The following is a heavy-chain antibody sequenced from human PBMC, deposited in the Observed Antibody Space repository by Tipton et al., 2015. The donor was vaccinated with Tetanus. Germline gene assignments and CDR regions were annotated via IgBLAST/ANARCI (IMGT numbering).Heavy chain of an antibody. V-gene: IGHV3-33*01. Sequence: CAVSGFIFSSYGIHWVRQAPGKGLEWVAVSWYDGTDKYYADPVKGRFTISRDNSKNTLYLQMNSLRAEDTAVYYCAREADCSGGSCFSGDFDNWGQGTQVTVSS. CDR1: GFIFSSYG. CDR2: SWYDGTDK. J-gene: IGHJ4*02. D-gene: IGHD2-15*01. CDR3: AREADCSGGSCFSGDFDN.